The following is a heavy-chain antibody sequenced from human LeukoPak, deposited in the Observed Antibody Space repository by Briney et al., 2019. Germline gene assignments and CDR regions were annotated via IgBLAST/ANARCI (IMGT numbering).Heavy chain of an antibody. CDR2: ISYDGSNK. J-gene: IGHJ3*02. CDR3: AREDPDAFDI. V-gene: IGHV3-30-3*01. Sequence: GGSLRLSCAASGFTFSSYAMHWVRQAPGKGLEWVAVISYDGSNKYYADSVKGRFTISRDNSKNTLYLQMNSLRAEDTAVYYCAREDPDAFDIWGQGTMVTVSS. CDR1: GFTFSSYA.